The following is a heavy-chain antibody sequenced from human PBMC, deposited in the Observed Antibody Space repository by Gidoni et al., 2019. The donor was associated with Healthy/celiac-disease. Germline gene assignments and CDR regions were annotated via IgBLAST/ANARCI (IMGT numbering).Heavy chain of an antibody. V-gene: IGHV4-34*01. CDR1: GGSFSGYY. Sequence: QVQLQQWGAGLLKPSETLSLTCAVYGGSFSGYYWSWIRQPPGKGLEWIGEINHSGSTNYKQFSLKLSSVTAADTAVYYCARAYSSTFPRMDVWGQGTTVTVSS. D-gene: IGHD6-13*01. J-gene: IGHJ6*02. CDR2: INHSGST. CDR3: ARAYSSTFPRMDV.